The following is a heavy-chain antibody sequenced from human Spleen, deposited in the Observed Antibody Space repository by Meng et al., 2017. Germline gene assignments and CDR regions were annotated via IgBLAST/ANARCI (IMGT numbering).Heavy chain of an antibody. CDR1: GYSFRGFY. Sequence: ASVKVSCKASGYSFRGFYMHWVRQAPGQGLEWMGRINPNSGGTNYAQKFQGRVTMTRDTSISTAYMELSRLKSDDTAVYYCARSLAVADYNWFDPWGQGTLVTVSS. V-gene: IGHV1-2*06. D-gene: IGHD6-19*01. CDR3: ARSLAVADYNWFDP. CDR2: INPNSGGT. J-gene: IGHJ5*02.